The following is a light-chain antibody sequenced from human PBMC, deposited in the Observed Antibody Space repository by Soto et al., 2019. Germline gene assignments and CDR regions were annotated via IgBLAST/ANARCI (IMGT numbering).Light chain of an antibody. CDR3: QQYHKWPGT. J-gene: IGKJ3*01. CDR2: GIS. V-gene: IGKV3-15*01. CDR1: QRVGSD. Sequence: EMLMTQSPATLFVSPGERATLSCRASQRVGSDLAWYQQKPGQPPRLLMYGISTRATGIPARFSGSGSVTEFTLSISSLQSEDVAVYYCQQYHKWPGTFGTGTKVDF.